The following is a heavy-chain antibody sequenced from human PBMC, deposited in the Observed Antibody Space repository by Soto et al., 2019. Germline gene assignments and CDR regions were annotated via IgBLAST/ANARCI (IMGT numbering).Heavy chain of an antibody. CDR3: ATGGGSFSSRHYYFDD. Sequence: RASVKVSCKASGYTFTGYYIHWVRQAPGQGLEWMGWINPDSGDTSYAQHFQGRVTVTRDTSIRTAYMELSSLTSDDTAVYYCATGGGSFSSRHYYFDDWGQGTMVTVYS. CDR2: INPDSGDT. J-gene: IGHJ4*02. D-gene: IGHD3-10*01. V-gene: IGHV1-2*02. CDR1: GYTFTGYY.